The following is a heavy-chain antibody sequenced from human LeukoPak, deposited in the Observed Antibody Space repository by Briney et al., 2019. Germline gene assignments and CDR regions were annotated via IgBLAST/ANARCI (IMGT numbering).Heavy chain of an antibody. D-gene: IGHD3-3*01. Sequence: GGSLRLSCAASGFTFSTSAMTWVRQSPGKGLEWVSGIGSSAGSTYYADSVKGRFTISRDNSKNTLYLQMNSLRDEDTAVYYCAKVGRADDYYFDYWGQGTLVTVSS. CDR2: IGSSAGST. J-gene: IGHJ4*02. CDR3: AKVGRADDYYFDY. V-gene: IGHV3-23*01. CDR1: GFTFSTSA.